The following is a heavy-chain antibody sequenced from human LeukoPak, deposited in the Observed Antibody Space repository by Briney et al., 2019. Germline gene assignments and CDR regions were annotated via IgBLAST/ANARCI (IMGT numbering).Heavy chain of an antibody. Sequence: AGGSLRLSCAASGFTFSNYWMTWVRQAPGKGLEWVANINQDGSEDYYVDSVKGRFTISRDNAENSLYLQMNSLRAEDTAVYYCAREVTPYYWGQGTLVTVSS. CDR3: AREVTPYY. CDR2: INQDGSED. D-gene: IGHD4-23*01. V-gene: IGHV3-7*01. J-gene: IGHJ4*02. CDR1: GFTFSNYW.